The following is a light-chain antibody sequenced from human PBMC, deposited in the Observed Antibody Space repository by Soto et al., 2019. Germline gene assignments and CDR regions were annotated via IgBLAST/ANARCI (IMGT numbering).Light chain of an antibody. V-gene: IGKV3-20*01. J-gene: IGKJ1*01. CDR2: GAS. Sequence: EIVLTQSPGTLSLSPGKRATLSCRASQSISSSYLAWYQQRPGQAPRLLMYGASTRATGIADRFSGSGSGTDFTLTISRLEPEDFAVYYCQQYGSSPWTFAQGTKVDIK. CDR1: QSISSSY. CDR3: QQYGSSPWT.